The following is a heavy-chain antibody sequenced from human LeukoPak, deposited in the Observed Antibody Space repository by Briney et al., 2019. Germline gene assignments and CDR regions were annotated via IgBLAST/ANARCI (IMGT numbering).Heavy chain of an antibody. J-gene: IGHJ4*02. V-gene: IGHV1-69*05. D-gene: IGHD2-15*01. CDR2: IIPIFGTA. CDR1: GGSFSSEA. CDR3: GRKAGDCGGGSCYSIDY. Sequence: SVKVSCKAFGGSFSSEAISWVRQAPGQGLEWRGGIIPIFGTANYAQKFQGRVTITTDESTTTAYMEVSSLRSEDTAVYYCGRKAGDCGGGSCYSIDYWGQGTLVTVSS.